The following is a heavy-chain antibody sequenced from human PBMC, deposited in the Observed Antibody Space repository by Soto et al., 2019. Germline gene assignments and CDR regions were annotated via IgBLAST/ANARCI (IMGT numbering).Heavy chain of an antibody. CDR3: VKDRMAYNSVWDPFDI. CDR2: IGSVGGDT. J-gene: IGHJ3*02. D-gene: IGHD1-20*01. Sequence: EVQLLEPGGGLVQPGGSLRLSCAASGFTFYSYAMSWVRQAPGKGLEGVSTIGSVGGDTYYADSVKGRFTISRDDSKNTLLLQMNSLRAEDTAVYYCVKDRMAYNSVWDPFDIWGQGTMVTVSS. CDR1: GFTFYSYA. V-gene: IGHV3-23*01.